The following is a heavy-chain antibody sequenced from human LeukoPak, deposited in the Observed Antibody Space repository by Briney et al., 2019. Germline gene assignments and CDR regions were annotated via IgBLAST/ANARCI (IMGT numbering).Heavy chain of an antibody. D-gene: IGHD3-3*01. Sequence: SETLSLTCTVSGYSISSGYYWGWIRQPPGKGLEWIGSIYHSGSPYYNPSLKSRVTISVDTSKNQFSLKLSSVTAADTAVYYCARVVHVYYDFWSGYRPKNWFDPWGQGTLVTVSS. CDR2: IYHSGSP. CDR1: GYSISSGYY. CDR3: ARVVHVYYDFWSGYRPKNWFDP. V-gene: IGHV4-38-2*02. J-gene: IGHJ5*02.